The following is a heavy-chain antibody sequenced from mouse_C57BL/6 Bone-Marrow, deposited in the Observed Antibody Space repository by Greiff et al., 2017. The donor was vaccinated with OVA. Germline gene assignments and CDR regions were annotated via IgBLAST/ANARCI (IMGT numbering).Heavy chain of an antibody. D-gene: IGHD1-1*01. CDR3: ARRDYYCSSDDFDY. CDR1: GYTFTSYG. Sequence: QVQLQQSGAELARPGASVKLSCKASGYTFTSYGISWVKQRTGQGLEWIGEIYPRSGNTYYNEKFKGKATLTADKSSSTAYMELRSLTSEDSAVYFCARRDYYCSSDDFDYWGQGTTLTVSS. CDR2: IYPRSGNT. J-gene: IGHJ2*01. V-gene: IGHV1-81*01.